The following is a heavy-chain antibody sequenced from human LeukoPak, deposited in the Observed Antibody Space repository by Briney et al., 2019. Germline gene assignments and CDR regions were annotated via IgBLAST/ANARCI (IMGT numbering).Heavy chain of an antibody. D-gene: IGHD2-15*01. CDR3: SKSIVVVVAVWYFDL. J-gene: IGHJ2*01. V-gene: IGHV3-23*01. CDR2: ISGSGVTT. CDR1: GFTFSSYA. Sequence: GGSLRLSCAASGFTFSSYAMSWVRQAPGKGLEWVSDISGSGVTTYYADSVKGRFTISRDNSKNTLFLQMNSLRAEDTAVYYCSKSIVVVVAVWYFDLWGRGALVTVSS.